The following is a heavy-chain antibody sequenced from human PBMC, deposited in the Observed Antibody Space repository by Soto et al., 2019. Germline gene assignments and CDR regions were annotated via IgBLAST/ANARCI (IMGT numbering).Heavy chain of an antibody. CDR1: GFTFSSYA. J-gene: IGHJ4*02. CDR2: ISGSGGST. Sequence: VGSLRLSCAASGFTFSSYAMSWVRQAPGKGLEWVSAISGSGGSTYYADSVKGRLTISRDNSKNTLYLQMNSLRAEDTAVYYCAKDRGHNYYDSSGPFDYWGQGTLVTVSS. V-gene: IGHV3-23*01. CDR3: AKDRGHNYYDSSGPFDY. D-gene: IGHD3-22*01.